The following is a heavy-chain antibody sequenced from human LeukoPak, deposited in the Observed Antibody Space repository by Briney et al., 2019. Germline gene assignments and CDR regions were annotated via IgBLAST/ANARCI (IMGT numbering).Heavy chain of an antibody. Sequence: ASVKVSCKASGYTFTSYGISWVRQAPGQGLEWMGWISAYNGNTNYAQKLQGRVTMTTDTSTSTAYMELRSLRSEDTAVYYCARDRWDDYGEVSGFDYWGQGTLVTVSS. D-gene: IGHD4-17*01. J-gene: IGHJ4*02. V-gene: IGHV1-18*01. CDR3: ARDRWDDYGEVSGFDY. CDR2: ISAYNGNT. CDR1: GYTFTSYG.